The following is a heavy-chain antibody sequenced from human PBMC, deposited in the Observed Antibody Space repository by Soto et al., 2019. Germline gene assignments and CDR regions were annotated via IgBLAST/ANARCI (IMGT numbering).Heavy chain of an antibody. CDR2: ISSNSDTI. CDR3: AKDMTWGGMTTIHYFDS. V-gene: IGHV3-9*02. D-gene: IGHD4-17*01. CDR1: GFTADDYA. Sequence: EVQLVESGGGLVQPGRSLRLSCVASGFTADDYALHWVRQAPGKGLEWVSGISSNSDTIHYADSVKGRFTISRDNAKNSLFLQMNSLRPEDTAVYYCAKDMTWGGMTTIHYFDSWGQGTLVTVSS. J-gene: IGHJ4*02.